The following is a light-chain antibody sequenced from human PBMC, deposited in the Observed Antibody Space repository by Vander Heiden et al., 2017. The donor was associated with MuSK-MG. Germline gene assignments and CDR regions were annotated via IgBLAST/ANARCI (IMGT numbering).Light chain of an antibody. CDR1: QSISSY. CDR3: QQSYSTPYT. CDR2: GAS. Sequence: DIQMTQSPSSLSASVGDRVTITCRASQSISSYLNWYQQKLGKAPKSLSDGASSVQSGVPSRFSGSGSGTDFTLTISTLQPEDFATYYCQQSYSTPYTFGQGTKLQIK. V-gene: IGKV1-39*01. J-gene: IGKJ2*01.